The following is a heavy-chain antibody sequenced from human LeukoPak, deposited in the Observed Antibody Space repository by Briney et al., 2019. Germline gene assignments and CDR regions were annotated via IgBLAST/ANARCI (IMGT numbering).Heavy chain of an antibody. CDR2: INSSSGGT. V-gene: IGHV1-2*06. Sequence: ASVKVSCKASGYTFTGYYMHWVRQAPGQGLEWMGRINSSSGGTNYAQKFQGRVTMTRDTSISTAYMELSRLRSDDTAVYYCARSLGDSSGYLAFDYWGQGTLVTVSS. J-gene: IGHJ4*02. CDR1: GYTFTGYY. CDR3: ARSLGDSSGYLAFDY. D-gene: IGHD3-22*01.